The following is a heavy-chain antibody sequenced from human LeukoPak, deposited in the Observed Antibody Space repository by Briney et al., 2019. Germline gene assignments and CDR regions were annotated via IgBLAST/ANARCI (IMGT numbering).Heavy chain of an antibody. Sequence: GGSLRLSCAASGFTFSDNYMTWVRQAPGKGLEWVAFIRYDGSNKYYADSVKGRFTISRDNSKNTLYLQMNSLRAEDTAVYYCAKDLGGSYRDYFDYWGQGTLVTVSS. J-gene: IGHJ4*02. CDR1: GFTFSDNY. CDR3: AKDLGGSYRDYFDY. D-gene: IGHD1-26*01. CDR2: IRYDGSNK. V-gene: IGHV3-30*02.